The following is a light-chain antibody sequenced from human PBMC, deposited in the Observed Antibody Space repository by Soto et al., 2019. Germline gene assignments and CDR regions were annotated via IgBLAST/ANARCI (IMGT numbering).Light chain of an antibody. CDR2: EVS. J-gene: IGLJ2*01. Sequence: QSVLTQPASVSGSPGQSITISCTGTSNDVGGYNYVSWYQQHPGKAPKLLIYEVSNRPSGVSSRFSGSKSGNTASLTISGLQAEDEADYYCNSYTINRVVFGGGTQLTVL. CDR1: SNDVGGYNY. CDR3: NSYTINRVV. V-gene: IGLV2-14*03.